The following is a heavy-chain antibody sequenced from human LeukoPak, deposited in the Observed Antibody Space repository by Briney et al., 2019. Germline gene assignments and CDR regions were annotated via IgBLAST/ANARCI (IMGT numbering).Heavy chain of an antibody. J-gene: IGHJ4*02. V-gene: IGHV3-53*04. CDR2: IYSAGNT. Sequence: GGSLRLSCVASGFAVSSNYMSWVRQAPGKGLEWVSVIYSAGNTYYADSVKGRFTISRHNSENTLYLHMNSLRVEDTAVYFCARGGTPGYSSGRIDYWGQGTLVTVSS. D-gene: IGHD6-19*01. CDR1: GFAVSSNY. CDR3: ARGGTPGYSSGRIDY.